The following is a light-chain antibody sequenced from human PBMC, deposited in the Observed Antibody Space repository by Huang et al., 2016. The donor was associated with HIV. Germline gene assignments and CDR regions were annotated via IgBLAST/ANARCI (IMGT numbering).Light chain of an antibody. CDR3: QQYYSVPG. J-gene: IGKJ1*01. Sequence: DIVMTQSPDSLDVSLGERATITCVSSQSVLSSSNNRNNLAWYQQKPRQPPKLLIYWASTRESGVPDRFRGSGAATDFTLTIDNLLAEDVALYFCQQYYSVPGFGQGTYVEV. CDR2: WAS. CDR1: QSVLSSSNNRNN. V-gene: IGKV4-1*01.